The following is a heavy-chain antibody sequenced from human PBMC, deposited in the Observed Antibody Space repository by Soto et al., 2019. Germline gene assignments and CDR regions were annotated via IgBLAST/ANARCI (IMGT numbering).Heavy chain of an antibody. Sequence: SETLSLTCTVSGGSISSYYWSWIRQPPGKGLEWIGYIYYRGSTNYNPSLKSRVTISGDTSENQFSLKLSSVTAADTAVYYCARVGVTAIFGVVTPSYGMDVWGQGTTVTVSS. D-gene: IGHD3-3*01. V-gene: IGHV4-59*01. CDR3: ARVGVTAIFGVVTPSYGMDV. CDR1: GGSISSYY. J-gene: IGHJ6*02. CDR2: IYYRGST.